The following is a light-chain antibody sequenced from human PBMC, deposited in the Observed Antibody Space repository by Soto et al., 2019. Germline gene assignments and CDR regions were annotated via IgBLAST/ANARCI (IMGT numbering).Light chain of an antibody. CDR2: EVS. Sequence: QSVLTQPASVSGSPGQSIIISCTGTRSDIGSYDLVSWYQQHPGKVPKLMIYEVSERPSGVSNRFSGSKSGNTASLTISGLQAEDEADYYCSSYAGYGLGVFGGGTKLTVL. J-gene: IGLJ2*01. CDR1: RSDIGSYDL. CDR3: SSYAGYGLGV. V-gene: IGLV2-23*02.